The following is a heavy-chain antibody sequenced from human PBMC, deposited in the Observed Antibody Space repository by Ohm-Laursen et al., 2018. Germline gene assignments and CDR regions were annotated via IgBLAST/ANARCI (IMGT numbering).Heavy chain of an antibody. V-gene: IGHV3-21*01. D-gene: IGHD5-18*01. Sequence: GSLRLSCSASGFTFSSYEMNWVRQAPGKGLEWVSFISSSSSFIYYADSVKGRFTISRDNAKNSLYLQMNSLRAEDTAVFYCARGLGTAMVSPFDYWGQGTLVTVSS. J-gene: IGHJ4*02. CDR2: ISSSSSFI. CDR3: ARGLGTAMVSPFDY. CDR1: GFTFSSYE.